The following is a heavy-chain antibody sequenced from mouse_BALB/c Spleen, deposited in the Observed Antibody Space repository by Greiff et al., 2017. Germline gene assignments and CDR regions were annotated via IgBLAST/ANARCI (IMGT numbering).Heavy chain of an antibody. Sequence: EVQLQQSGAELVRSGASVKLSCTASGFNIKDYYMHWVKQRPEQGLEWIGWIDPENGDTEYAPKFQGKATMTADTSSNTAYLQLSSLTSEDTAVYYCKYGSSFDYWGQGTTLTVSS. J-gene: IGHJ2*01. CDR3: KYGSSFDY. V-gene: IGHV14-4*02. CDR2: IDPENGDT. CDR1: GFNIKDYY. D-gene: IGHD1-1*01.